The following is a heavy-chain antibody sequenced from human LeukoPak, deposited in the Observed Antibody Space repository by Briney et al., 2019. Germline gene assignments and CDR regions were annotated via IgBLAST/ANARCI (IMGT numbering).Heavy chain of an antibody. CDR2: INHSGST. CDR3: ARDSSSWYPHFDY. J-gene: IGHJ4*02. V-gene: IGHV4-34*01. D-gene: IGHD6-13*01. Sequence: PSETLSLTCAVYGGSFSGYYWSWIRQPPGKGLEWIGEINHSGSTNYNPSLKSRVTISVDTSKNQFSLKLSSVTAADTAVYYCARDSSSWYPHFDYWGQGTLVTVSS. CDR1: GGSFSGYY.